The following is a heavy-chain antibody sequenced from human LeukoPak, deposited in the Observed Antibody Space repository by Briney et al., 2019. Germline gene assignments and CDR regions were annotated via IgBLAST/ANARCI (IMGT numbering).Heavy chain of an antibody. V-gene: IGHV3-11*06. CDR1: GFTFSDYY. CDR3: ANSGYDSPLSEPFDY. Sequence: PGGSLRLSCAASGFTFSDYYMSWIRQAPGKGLEWVSYISSSSSYTNYADSVKGRFTISRDNDKNSLYLQMNSLRAEDTAVYYCANSGYDSPLSEPFDYWGQGTLVTVSS. J-gene: IGHJ4*02. D-gene: IGHD5-12*01. CDR2: ISSSSSYT.